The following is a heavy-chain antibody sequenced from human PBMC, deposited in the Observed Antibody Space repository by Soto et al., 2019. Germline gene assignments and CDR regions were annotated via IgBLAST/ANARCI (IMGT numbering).Heavy chain of an antibody. CDR1: GYTFIGYY. J-gene: IGHJ6*02. V-gene: IGHV1-2*02. CDR2: INPQTGGT. D-gene: IGHD2-2*01. Sequence: ASVKVSCKASGYTFIGYYIHWVREAPGQGLEWMGWINPQTGGTSYAQKFQGRVTLSRDTSINTAYLELSRLRFDDAAVYFCARERYQVISDGMDVWGQGTTVTVSS. CDR3: ARERYQVISDGMDV.